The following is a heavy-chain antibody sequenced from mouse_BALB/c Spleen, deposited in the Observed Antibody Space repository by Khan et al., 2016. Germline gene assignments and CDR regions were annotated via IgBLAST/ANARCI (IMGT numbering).Heavy chain of an antibody. CDR1: GYTFSSYW. CDR3: ARSRLDCDY. D-gene: IGHD3-1*01. J-gene: IGHJ2*01. V-gene: IGHV1-9*01. Sequence: VQLQESGAELMKPGASVKISCKATGYTFSSYWIEWVKQRPGHGLEWIGEILPGSDSTNYDEKFKGKATFTVDTSSNTAYMQLSSLTSEDSAVYYCARSRLDCDYWGQGNTLTVSS. CDR2: ILPGSDST.